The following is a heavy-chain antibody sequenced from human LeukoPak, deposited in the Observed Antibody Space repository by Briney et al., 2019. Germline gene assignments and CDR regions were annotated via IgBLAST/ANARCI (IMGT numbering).Heavy chain of an antibody. CDR2: INHSGST. CDR3: SLARSAFDI. D-gene: IGHD5-12*01. J-gene: IGHJ3*02. CDR1: GGSFSGYY. Sequence: SETLSLTCAVYGGSFSGYYWSWIRLPPGKGLEWIGEINHSGSTNYNPSLKSRVTISVDTSKNQFSLKLSSVTAADTAVYFCSLARSAFDIWGQGTMVTVSS. V-gene: IGHV4-34*01.